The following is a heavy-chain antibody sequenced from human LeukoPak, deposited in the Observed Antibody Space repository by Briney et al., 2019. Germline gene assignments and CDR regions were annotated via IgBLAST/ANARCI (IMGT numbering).Heavy chain of an antibody. CDR1: RFTFSSYA. Sequence: GGSLRLSCAASRFTFSSYAMSWVRQAPGKGLVWVSRIKSDGGLTNYADSVKGRFTISRDNTKNTLYLQLNSLRAEDTAVYYCATGNYNRPFDYWGQGTLVTVSS. D-gene: IGHD1-7*01. V-gene: IGHV3-74*01. CDR2: IKSDGGLT. CDR3: ATGNYNRPFDY. J-gene: IGHJ4*02.